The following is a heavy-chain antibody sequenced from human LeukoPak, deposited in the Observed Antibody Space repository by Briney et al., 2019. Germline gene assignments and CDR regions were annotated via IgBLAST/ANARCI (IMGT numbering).Heavy chain of an antibody. CDR1: GYTFTNAW. V-gene: IGHV3-15*01. D-gene: IGHD2-2*01. CDR3: TTYPAFDH. Sequence: GGSLRLSCAASGYTFTNAWMSWVRQAPGKGLEWVGRMKSKTDGGTTDYAAPVEGRFTISRDDPKNTLYLQMNSLKSEDTAVYYCTTYPAFDHWGQGTLVTVSS. CDR2: MKSKTDGGTT. J-gene: IGHJ4*02.